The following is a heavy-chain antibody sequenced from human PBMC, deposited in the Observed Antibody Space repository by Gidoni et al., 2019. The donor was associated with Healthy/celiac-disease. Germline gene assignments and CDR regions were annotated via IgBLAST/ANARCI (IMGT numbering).Heavy chain of an antibody. J-gene: IGHJ3*02. CDR1: GVSISSGGYY. Sequence: QVQLQESGPGLVKPSQPLSLTCTVSGVSISSGGYYWSWIRQHPGKGLEWIGYIYYRGSTYYNPYLKSRVTISVDTSKNQFSLKLSSVTDADTAVYYCARTSGNYYDSSGYYYGGPAFDIWGQGTMVTVSS. CDR2: IYYRGST. V-gene: IGHV4-31*03. D-gene: IGHD3-22*01. CDR3: ARTSGNYYDSSGYYYGGPAFDI.